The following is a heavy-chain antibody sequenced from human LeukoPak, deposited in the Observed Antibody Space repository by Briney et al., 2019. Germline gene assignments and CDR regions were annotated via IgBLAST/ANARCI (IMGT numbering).Heavy chain of an antibody. Sequence: GGSLRLSCEASGFTFSGNWMSWVPEAPRKGLEWVANINPDGSQKFYVDSVKGRFTISRDNTKSLLYLQMNSLGAEDTAMYYCTKLLGTGTTYDFWGQGTRVTVTS. CDR2: INPDGSQK. J-gene: IGHJ4*02. D-gene: IGHD1-1*01. CDR3: TKLLGTGTTYDF. CDR1: GFTFSGNW. V-gene: IGHV3-7*01.